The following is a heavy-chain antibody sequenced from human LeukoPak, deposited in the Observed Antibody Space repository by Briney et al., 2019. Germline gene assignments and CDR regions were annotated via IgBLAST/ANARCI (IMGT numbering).Heavy chain of an antibody. V-gene: IGHV4-59*01. CDR3: ARYYGSGSHDY. D-gene: IGHD3-10*01. Sequence: PETLSLTCTVSGGSISSYYWSWIRQPPGKGLEWIGYIYYSGSTNYNPSLKSRVTISVDTSKSQFSLKLSSVTAADTAVYYCARYYGSGSHDYWGQGTLVTVSS. J-gene: IGHJ4*02. CDR1: GGSISSYY. CDR2: IYYSGST.